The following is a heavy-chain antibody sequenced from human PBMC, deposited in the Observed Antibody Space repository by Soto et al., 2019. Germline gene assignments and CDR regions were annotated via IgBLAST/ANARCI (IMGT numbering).Heavy chain of an antibody. V-gene: IGHV1-69*13. J-gene: IGHJ4*02. D-gene: IGHD5-18*01. CDR3: ARGERIQLWLPFDY. CDR1: GGTFSSYA. Sequence: SVKVSCKASGGTFSSYAISWVRQAPGQGLEWMGGIIPIFGTANYAQKFQGRVTITADESTSTAYMELSSLRSEDTAVYYCARGERIQLWLPFDYWGQGTLVTVSS. CDR2: IIPIFGTA.